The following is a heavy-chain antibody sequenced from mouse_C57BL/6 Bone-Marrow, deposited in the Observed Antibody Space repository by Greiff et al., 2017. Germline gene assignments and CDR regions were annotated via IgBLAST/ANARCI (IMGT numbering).Heavy chain of an antibody. J-gene: IGHJ4*01. D-gene: IGHD3-3*01. CDR3: ARRKGLAMDY. CDR2: IYPGDGDT. CDR1: GYAFSSSW. V-gene: IGHV1-82*01. Sequence: VKLVESGPELVKPGASVKISCKASGYAFSSSWMNWVKQRPGKGLEWIGRIYPGDGDTNYNGKFKGKATLTADKSSSTAYMQLSSLTSEDSAVYFCARRKGLAMDYWGQGTSVTVSS.